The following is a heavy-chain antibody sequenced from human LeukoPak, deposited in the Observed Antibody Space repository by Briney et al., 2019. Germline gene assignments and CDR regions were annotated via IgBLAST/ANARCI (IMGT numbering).Heavy chain of an antibody. CDR2: MNPNRGNT. D-gene: IGHD1-26*01. Sequence: HGASVRVSCKASGYTFTSYDMNGVREAPGQGLEGMGWMNPNRGNTVYAHTFQGRVTMTTNTSISTAYMELSSLRSEDTAVYYCARAGSNWFDPWGQGTLVTVSS. CDR1: GYTFTSYD. CDR3: ARAGSNWFDP. J-gene: IGHJ5*02. V-gene: IGHV1-8*01.